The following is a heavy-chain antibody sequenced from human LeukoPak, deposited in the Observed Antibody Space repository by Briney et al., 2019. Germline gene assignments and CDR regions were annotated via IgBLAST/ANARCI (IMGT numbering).Heavy chain of an antibody. Sequence: PGGSLRLSCAASGFTFSGYSMNWVRQAPGKGLEWVSYISSSSSTIYYADSVKGRFTISRDNAKNSLYLQMNSLRAEDTAVYYCARDAGRYCSTTSCFALDFWGRGTLVTVSS. V-gene: IGHV3-48*01. D-gene: IGHD2-2*01. CDR1: GFTFSGYS. J-gene: IGHJ4*02. CDR3: ARDAGRYCSTTSCFALDF. CDR2: ISSSSSTI.